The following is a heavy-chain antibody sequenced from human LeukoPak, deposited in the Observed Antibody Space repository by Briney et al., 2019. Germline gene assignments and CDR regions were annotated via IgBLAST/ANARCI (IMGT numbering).Heavy chain of an antibody. CDR1: GFTFSSYG. D-gene: IGHD2-2*03. J-gene: IGHJ6*03. CDR2: IRYDGSNK. CDR3: AKDHSHVDLDYYYYMDV. V-gene: IGHV3-30*02. Sequence: GGSLRLSCAASGFTFSSYGMHWVRQAPGKGLEWVAFIRYDGSNKYYADSVKGRFTISRDNSENTLYLQMNSLRAEDTAVYYCAKDHSHVDLDYYYYMDVWGKGTTVTVSS.